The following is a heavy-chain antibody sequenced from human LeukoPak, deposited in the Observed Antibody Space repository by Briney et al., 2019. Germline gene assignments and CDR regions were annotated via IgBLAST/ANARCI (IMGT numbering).Heavy chain of an antibody. Sequence: ASVKVSCKASGGTFSSYAISWVRQAPGQGLEWMGWINPNSGGTNYAQKFQGRVTMTRDTSISTAYMELSRLRSDDTAVYYCARVTNSGSDTYYYYYYYMDVWGKGTTVTVSS. V-gene: IGHV1-2*02. D-gene: IGHD1-26*01. CDR3: ARVTNSGSDTYYYYYYYMDV. J-gene: IGHJ6*03. CDR2: INPNSGGT. CDR1: GGTFSSYA.